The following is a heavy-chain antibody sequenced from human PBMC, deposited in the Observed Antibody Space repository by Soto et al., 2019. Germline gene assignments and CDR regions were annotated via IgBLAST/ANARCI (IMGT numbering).Heavy chain of an antibody. V-gene: IGHV1-2*02. J-gene: IGHJ4*02. D-gene: IGHD4-4*01. CDR1: GYTFTGYY. CDR2: INPNTGGT. Sequence: GSVKVSFKASGYTFTGYYMHWVRQAPGEGLEWMGWINPNTGGTNYAQKFQGRVTMTRDTSISTAYMGLSRLISDDSAVYFCAREGRDDYNYDFFDYWGQGTMVTVSS. CDR3: AREGRDDYNYDFFDY.